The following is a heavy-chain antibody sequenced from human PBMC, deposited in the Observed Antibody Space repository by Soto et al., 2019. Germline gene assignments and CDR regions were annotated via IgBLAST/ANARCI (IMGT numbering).Heavy chain of an antibody. CDR2: ISFQGTND. V-gene: IGHV3-30*18. CDR1: GFNFNNYG. J-gene: IGHJ4*02. CDR3: VKLMFDQDSSGFAGDY. D-gene: IGHD3-22*01. Sequence: QVQLVESGGGVVQPGGSLRLSCAGSGFNFNNYGMYWVRQAPGKGLEWVAFISFQGTNDYYAEAVKGRFTISKDNSKKTLFLQMNSLRADDTAMYYCVKLMFDQDSSGFAGDYWGQGTLVTVS.